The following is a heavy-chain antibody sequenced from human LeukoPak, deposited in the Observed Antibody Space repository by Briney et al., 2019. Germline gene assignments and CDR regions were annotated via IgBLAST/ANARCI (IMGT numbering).Heavy chain of an antibody. CDR1: GGTFSSYG. CDR3: ARDHSAAAVPEDWFDP. Sequence: SCKASGGTFSSYGMHWVRQAPGKGLEWVAVIWYDGSNKYYADSVKGRFTISRDNSKNTLYLQMNSLRAEDTAVYYCARDHSAAAVPEDWFDPWGQGTLVTVSS. CDR2: IWYDGSNK. D-gene: IGHD6-13*01. J-gene: IGHJ5*02. V-gene: IGHV3-33*01.